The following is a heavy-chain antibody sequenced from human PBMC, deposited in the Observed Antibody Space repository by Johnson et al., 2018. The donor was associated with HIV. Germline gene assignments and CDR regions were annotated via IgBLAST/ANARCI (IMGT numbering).Heavy chain of an antibody. CDR1: GFTFNTYA. Sequence: VQLVESGGGLAQPWGSLRLSCAASGFTFNTYAMTWVRQAPGQGLEWVSGISASGSSTYYADSVKGRFTISRDNSKNTLFLQMNYLRAEDTAVYYCARPTKPGDAFDIWGQVTMVTVSS. J-gene: IGHJ3*02. CDR3: ARPTKPGDAFDI. CDR2: ISASGSST. V-gene: IGHV3-23*04. D-gene: IGHD1-14*01.